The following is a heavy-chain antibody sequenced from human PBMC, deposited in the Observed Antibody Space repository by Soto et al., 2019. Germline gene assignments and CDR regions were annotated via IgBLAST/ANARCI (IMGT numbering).Heavy chain of an antibody. J-gene: IGHJ6*02. Sequence: PGGSLRLSCAASGFTFSSYSMNWVRQAPGKGLEWVSSISSSSSYIYYADSVKGRFTISRDNAENSLYLQMNSLRAEDTAVYYCATRGGRNPRGYYYGMDVWGQGTTVTVSS. V-gene: IGHV3-21*01. D-gene: IGHD3-16*01. CDR2: ISSSSSYI. CDR1: GFTFSSYS. CDR3: ATRGGRNPRGYYYGMDV.